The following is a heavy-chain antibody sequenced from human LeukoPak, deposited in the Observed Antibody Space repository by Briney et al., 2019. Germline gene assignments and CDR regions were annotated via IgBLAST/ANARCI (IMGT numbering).Heavy chain of an antibody. J-gene: IGHJ4*02. CDR1: GYTFTGYY. CDR3: ASAAYCGGDCYIDY. V-gene: IGHV1-2*02. Sequence: ASVKVSCKASGYTFTGYYMHWVPQAPGQGLEWMGWINPNSGGTNYAQKFQGRVTMTRDTSISTAYMELSRLRSDDTAVYYCASAAYCGGDCYIDYWGQGTLVTVSS. D-gene: IGHD2-21*01. CDR2: INPNSGGT.